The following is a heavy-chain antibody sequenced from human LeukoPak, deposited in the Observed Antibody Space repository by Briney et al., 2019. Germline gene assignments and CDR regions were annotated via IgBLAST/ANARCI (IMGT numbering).Heavy chain of an antibody. Sequence: ASGRVSCKVSGYTLTELSMHWVRQAPGKGLEWMGGFDPEDGETIYAQKFQGRVTMTEDTSTDTAYMELSSLRSEDTAVYYCATDSSVGVYYFKWGQGTLVTVSS. J-gene: IGHJ4*02. D-gene: IGHD3-22*01. CDR2: FDPEDGET. CDR1: GYTLTELS. V-gene: IGHV1-24*01. CDR3: ATDSSVGVYYFK.